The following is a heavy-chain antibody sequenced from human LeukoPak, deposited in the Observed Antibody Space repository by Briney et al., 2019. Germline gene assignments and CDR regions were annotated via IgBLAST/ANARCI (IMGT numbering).Heavy chain of an antibody. D-gene: IGHD4-17*01. CDR1: GGSISSYY. Sequence: KPSETLSLTCSVSGGSISSYYWSWIRQPPGKGLEWMGYIYYSGSTNYNPSLKSRVTISIDTSKNQFSLKLRSVTAADTAVYFCARYTHDYGDHEFDYWGQGTLVTVSS. CDR2: IYYSGST. J-gene: IGHJ4*02. V-gene: IGHV4-59*08. CDR3: ARYTHDYGDHEFDY.